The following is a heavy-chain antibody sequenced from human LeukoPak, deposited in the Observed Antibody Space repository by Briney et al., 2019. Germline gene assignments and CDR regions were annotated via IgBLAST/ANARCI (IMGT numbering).Heavy chain of an antibody. CDR3: AGVWAEYSIYFDY. Sequence: GGSLRLSCAASGFTFSDYAMHWVRQAPGKGLEWVTFIWYDGSNKYYADSVKGRFTISRDNSKNTVYLEMDSLRAEDTAVYYCAGVWAEYSIYFDYWGQGTLVTVSS. V-gene: IGHV3-33*01. CDR1: GFTFSDYA. J-gene: IGHJ4*02. CDR2: IWYDGSNK. D-gene: IGHD6-6*01.